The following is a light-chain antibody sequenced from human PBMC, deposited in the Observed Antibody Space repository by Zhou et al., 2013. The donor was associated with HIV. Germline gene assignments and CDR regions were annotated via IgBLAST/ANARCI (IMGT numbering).Light chain of an antibody. V-gene: IGKV3-11*01. CDR1: QSVSRY. CDR2: DAS. Sequence: EIVVTQSPATLSVSPGERATLFCRASQSVSRYLAWYQQKPGQAPRLLIYDASNRATGIPGRFSGSGSGTGFTLTISSLEPEDFAVYYCQQRSNWPPTFGQGTKVEIK. J-gene: IGKJ1*01. CDR3: QQRSNWPPT.